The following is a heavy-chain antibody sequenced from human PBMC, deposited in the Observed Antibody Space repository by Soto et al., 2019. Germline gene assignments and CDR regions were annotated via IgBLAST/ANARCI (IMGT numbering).Heavy chain of an antibody. CDR3: AVLLWVGQPIRPRFDY. J-gene: IGHJ4*02. D-gene: IGHD3-10*01. CDR1: GGTFSSYA. Sequence: SVKVSCKASGGTFSSYAISWVRQAPGQGLEWMGGIIPIFGTANYAQKFQGRVTITADESTSTAYMELSSLRSEDTAVYYCAVLLWVGQPIRPRFDYWGQGTLVTVSS. V-gene: IGHV1-69*13. CDR2: IIPIFGTA.